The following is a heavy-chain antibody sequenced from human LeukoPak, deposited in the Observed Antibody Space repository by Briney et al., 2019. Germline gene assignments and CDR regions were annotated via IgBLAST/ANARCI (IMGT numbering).Heavy chain of an antibody. J-gene: IGHJ6*03. D-gene: IGHD4-23*01. V-gene: IGHV4-59*08. Sequence: SETLSLTCTVSGGSLSSHYWSWIRQSPGKGLEWIGFMHYRGNSNSNPSLRNRVTISMDTSKNQFSLKLSSVTAADTAVYYCARLHYGGNYGYYYYYMGVWGKGTTVTISS. CDR2: MHYRGNS. CDR1: GGSLSSHY. CDR3: ARLHYGGNYGYYYYYMGV.